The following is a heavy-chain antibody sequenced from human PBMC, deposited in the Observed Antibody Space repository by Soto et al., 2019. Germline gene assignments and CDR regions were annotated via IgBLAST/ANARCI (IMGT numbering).Heavy chain of an antibody. Sequence: PGGSLRLSCAASGFTFSNAWMSWVRQAPGKGLEWVGRIKSKTDGGTTDYAAPVKGRFTISRDDSKNTLYLQMNSLKTEDTAVYYCTTDIHIVVVKADRNSVWFDPWGQGTLVTVSS. CDR1: GFTFSNAW. CDR2: IKSKTDGGTT. J-gene: IGHJ5*02. CDR3: TTDIHIVVVKADRNSVWFDP. D-gene: IGHD2-2*01. V-gene: IGHV3-15*01.